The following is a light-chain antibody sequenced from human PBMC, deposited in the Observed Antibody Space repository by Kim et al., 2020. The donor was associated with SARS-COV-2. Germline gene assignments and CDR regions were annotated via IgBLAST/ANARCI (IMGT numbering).Light chain of an antibody. CDR3: QSADSSGWV. CDR1: ALPKQY. CDR2: KDS. Sequence: VSPGQTARITCTGDALPKQYAYWYQQKPGQAPVLVIYKDSERPSGIPERFSGSSSGTTVTLTISGVQAEDEADYYCQSADSSGWVFGGGTQLTVL. V-gene: IGLV3-25*03. J-gene: IGLJ3*02.